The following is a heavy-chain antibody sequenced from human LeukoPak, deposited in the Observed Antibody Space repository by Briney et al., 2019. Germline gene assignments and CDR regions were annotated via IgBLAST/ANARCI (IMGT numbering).Heavy chain of an antibody. J-gene: IGHJ4*02. CDR3: ARGGIRLYYDFWSGYSQFDY. D-gene: IGHD3-3*01. CDR2: INHSGST. Sequence: TSETLSLTCAVYGGSFSGYYWSWIRQPPAKGLEWIGEINHSGSTNYNPSLKSRVTISVDTSKNQFSLKLSSVTAADTAVYYCARGGIRLYYDFWSGYSQFDYWGQGTLVTVSS. CDR1: GGSFSGYY. V-gene: IGHV4-34*01.